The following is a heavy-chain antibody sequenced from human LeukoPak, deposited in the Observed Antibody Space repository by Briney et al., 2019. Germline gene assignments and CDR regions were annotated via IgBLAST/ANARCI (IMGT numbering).Heavy chain of an antibody. CDR1: GYTFTGYY. V-gene: IGHV1-18*04. J-gene: IGHJ6*02. Sequence: ASVKVSCKTSGYTFTGYYVHWVRQAPGQGLEWMGWISAYNGNTYYAQKLQGRFTMTTDSSTGTAYMELRSLRSDDTAVYYCAREYYNILSGYLAGMDVWGQGTTVTVSS. CDR3: AREYYNILSGYLAGMDV. CDR2: ISAYNGNT. D-gene: IGHD3-9*01.